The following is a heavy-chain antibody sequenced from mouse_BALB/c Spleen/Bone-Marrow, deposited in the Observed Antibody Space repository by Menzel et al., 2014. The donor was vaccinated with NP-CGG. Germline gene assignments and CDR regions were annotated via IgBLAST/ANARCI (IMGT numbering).Heavy chain of an antibody. V-gene: IGHV1-5*01. CDR3: TRSYYDYGGFPY. CDR2: IYPGNSDT. J-gene: IGHJ3*01. CDR1: GYSFTRHW. D-gene: IGHD2-4*01. Sequence: VQLQQSGTVLARPGASVKMSCKASGYSFTRHWMHWVKQRSGQGLEWIGVIYPGNSDTIYNQKFKGKAKLTAVTSASTAYMELSSLTNEDSAVYYCTRSYYDYGGFPYWGQGTLVTVSA.